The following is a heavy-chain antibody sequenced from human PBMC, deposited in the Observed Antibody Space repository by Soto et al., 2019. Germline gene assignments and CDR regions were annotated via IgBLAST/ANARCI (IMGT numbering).Heavy chain of an antibody. D-gene: IGHD3-3*01. CDR1: GLTFSRHA. CDR2: ITANSGSS. Sequence: VQLVESGGGVVQPGRSLRLSCVASGLTFSRHAMVWVRQAPGKGLEWVSTITANSGSSDYGDSVKGRFTISRDNAGSTLFLQMNSLRVEDTATYYCAKSPEWPNRYFDYWGQGTLVTVSS. J-gene: IGHJ4*02. V-gene: IGHV3-23*04. CDR3: AKSPEWPNRYFDY.